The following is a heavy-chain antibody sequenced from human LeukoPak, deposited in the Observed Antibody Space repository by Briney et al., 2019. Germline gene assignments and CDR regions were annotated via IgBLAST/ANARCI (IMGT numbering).Heavy chain of an antibody. CDR2: IYYTGST. D-gene: IGHD6-6*01. CDR3: ARHRAYSSSSPFDY. J-gene: IGHJ4*02. Sequence: SETLSLTCTVSGGSISSLYWSWLRQPPGKGLEWLGYIYYTGSTNYNPSLKSRFTMFVDMSKNQFSLRLSSVTAADTAVYYCARHRAYSSSSPFDYWGQGTLVTVSS. CDR1: GGSISSLY. V-gene: IGHV4-59*08.